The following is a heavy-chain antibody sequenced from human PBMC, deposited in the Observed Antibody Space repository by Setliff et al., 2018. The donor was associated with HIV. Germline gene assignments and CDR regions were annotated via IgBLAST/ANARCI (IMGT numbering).Heavy chain of an antibody. J-gene: IGHJ3*01. CDR3: ARDRIEVVVDGPHDVFDV. CDR1: DDSISSGANY. Sequence: SETLSLTCSVSDDSISSGANYWSWIRQPAGQRLEWIGRIYASGSTNYNPSLKSRVSISVDTSKNQFFLKLTSLSAADTAVYYCARDRIEVVVDGPHDVFDVWGRGTTVTVSS. V-gene: IGHV4-61*02. CDR2: IYASGST. D-gene: IGHD2-15*01.